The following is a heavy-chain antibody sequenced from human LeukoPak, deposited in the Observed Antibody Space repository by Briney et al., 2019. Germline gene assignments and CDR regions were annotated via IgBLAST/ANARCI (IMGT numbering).Heavy chain of an antibody. CDR3: ARDRLAAAGTDY. CDR1: GFTFSSYS. D-gene: IGHD6-13*01. Sequence: PGGSLRLSCAASGFTFSSYSMNWVRQAPGKGLEWVSSISSSSSYIYYADSVKGRFTISRDNAKNSLYLQMNSLRAEDTAVYYCARDRLAAAGTDYWGQGTLVTVSS. CDR2: ISSSSSYI. J-gene: IGHJ4*02. V-gene: IGHV3-21*01.